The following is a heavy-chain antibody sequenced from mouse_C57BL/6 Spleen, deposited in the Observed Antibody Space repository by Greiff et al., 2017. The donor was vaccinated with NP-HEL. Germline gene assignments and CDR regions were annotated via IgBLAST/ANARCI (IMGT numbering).Heavy chain of an antibody. J-gene: IGHJ4*01. CDR3: ARKVTTGYYYAMDY. Sequence: EVQLQQSGGGLVKPGGSLKLSCAASGFTFSDYGMHWVRQAPEKGLEWVAYISSGSSTIYYADTVKGRFTISRDNAKNTLFLQMTSLRSEDTAMYYCARKVTTGYYYAMDYWGQGTSVTVSS. V-gene: IGHV5-17*01. CDR1: GFTFSDYG. CDR2: ISSGSSTI. D-gene: IGHD2-2*01.